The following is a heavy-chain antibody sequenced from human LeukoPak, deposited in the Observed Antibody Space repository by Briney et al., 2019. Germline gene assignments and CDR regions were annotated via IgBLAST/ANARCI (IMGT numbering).Heavy chain of an antibody. D-gene: IGHD3-22*01. J-gene: IGHJ5*02. V-gene: IGHV3-74*01. Sequence: GGSLRLSCAASGFTFSDSAMHWVRQAPGKGLVWVSRINSDGINTSYADSVKGRFTISRDNAKNTLNLQMNSLRAEDTAVYYCARDLGQYYDTSDNWFDPWGQGTLVTVSS. CDR1: GFTFSDSA. CDR3: ARDLGQYYDTSDNWFDP. CDR2: INSDGINT.